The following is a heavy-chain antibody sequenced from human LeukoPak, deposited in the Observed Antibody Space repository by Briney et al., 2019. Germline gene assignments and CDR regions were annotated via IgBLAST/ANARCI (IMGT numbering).Heavy chain of an antibody. Sequence: GGSLRLSCSASGFTFSPYWMHWVRQAPGKGLVWVARINSDGDITNYADSVKGRFTISRDNAKTTLFLQMNSLRVEDTAVYYCARGDNAFDYWGQGTLVTVSS. J-gene: IGHJ4*02. CDR3: ARGDNAFDY. D-gene: IGHD1-1*01. CDR1: GFTFSPYW. CDR2: INSDGDIT. V-gene: IGHV3-74*01.